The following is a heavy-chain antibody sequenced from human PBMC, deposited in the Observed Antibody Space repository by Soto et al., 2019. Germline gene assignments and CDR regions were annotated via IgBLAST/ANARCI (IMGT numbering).Heavy chain of an antibody. D-gene: IGHD3-22*01. CDR2: INHSGST. J-gene: IGHJ5*02. CDR1: GGSFSGYY. V-gene: IGHV4-34*01. Sequence: QVQLQQWGAGLLKPSETLSLTCAVYGGSFSGYYWSWIRQPPGKGLEWIGEINHSGSTNYNPSLKSRVTLSVDTSKNQFSLKLSSVTAADTAVYYCARGGPTYYYDSSGYYPKSPKNNWFDPWGQGTLVTVSS. CDR3: ARGGPTYYYDSSGYYPKSPKNNWFDP.